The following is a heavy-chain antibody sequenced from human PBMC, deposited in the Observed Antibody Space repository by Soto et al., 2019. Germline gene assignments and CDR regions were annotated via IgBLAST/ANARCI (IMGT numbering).Heavy chain of an antibody. J-gene: IGHJ4*02. CDR3: ARPPLYSNGGYFDS. CDR1: GFTFTDHA. V-gene: IGHV3-23*01. Sequence: GGSLRLSCAVSGFTFTDHAMTWVRQAPGKGLEWVSTTSDNGDRTFYADSVKGRFTVSTDRTNNTLYLQMNSLRADDTAVYFCARPPLYSNGGYFDSWGQGTLVTVSS. D-gene: IGHD6-19*01. CDR2: TSDNGDRT.